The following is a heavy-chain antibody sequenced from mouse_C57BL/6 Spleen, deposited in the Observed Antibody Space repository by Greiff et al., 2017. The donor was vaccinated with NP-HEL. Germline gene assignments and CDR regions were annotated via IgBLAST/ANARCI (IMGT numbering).Heavy chain of an antibody. D-gene: IGHD2-1*01. V-gene: IGHV1-64*01. CDR3: ANYGNLYYYAMDY. CDR1: GYTFTSYW. CDR2: IHPNSGST. J-gene: IGHJ4*01. Sequence: QVQLQQPGAELVKPGASVKLSCKASGYTFTSYWMHWVKQRPGQGLVWIGMIHPNSGSTNYNEKFKSKATLTVDKSSSTAYMQLSSLTSEDSAVYYCANYGNLYYYAMDYWGQGTSVTVSS.